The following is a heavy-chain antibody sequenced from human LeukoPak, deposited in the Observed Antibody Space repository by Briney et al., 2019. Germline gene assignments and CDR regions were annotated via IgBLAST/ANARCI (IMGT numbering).Heavy chain of an antibody. Sequence: GGSLRLSCAASGSTFSKYGMHWVRQAPGKGLEGGAVIWLDGSQEYYADSVKGRFTISRDNAKNSLYLQMNSLRAEDTAVYYCARALAYCGGDCYSDYWGQGTLVTVSS. V-gene: IGHV3-33*01. J-gene: IGHJ4*02. D-gene: IGHD2-21*02. CDR1: GSTFSKYG. CDR3: ARALAYCGGDCYSDY. CDR2: IWLDGSQE.